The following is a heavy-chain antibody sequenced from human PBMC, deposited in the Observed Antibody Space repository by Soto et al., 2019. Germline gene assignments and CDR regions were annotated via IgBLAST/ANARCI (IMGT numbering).Heavy chain of an antibody. CDR2: TSYSGIT. D-gene: IGHD3-16*01. CDR3: ARDRGGHGYNQFDY. CDR1: GXSISSFY. Sequence: VAPSETXXXTXXVXGXSISSFYWTWIRQPPGKGLEWIGYTSYSGITKYSPSLKSRVTISMDASKSQFSLRLSSVTAADTAVYYCARDRGGHGYNQFDYWGQGALVTVS. V-gene: IGHV4-59*01. J-gene: IGHJ4*02.